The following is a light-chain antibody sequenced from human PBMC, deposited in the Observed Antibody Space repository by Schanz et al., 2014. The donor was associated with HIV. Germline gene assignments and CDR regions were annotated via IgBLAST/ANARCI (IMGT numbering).Light chain of an antibody. CDR1: QSVSSN. V-gene: IGKV3D-20*02. J-gene: IGKJ4*01. Sequence: EIVLTQSPGSLSLSPGGRATLSCGASQSVSSNLAWYQQKPGQAPRLLIYGASSRATGIPDRFSGSGSGTDFTLTISRLEPEDFAVYYCQQRSEWPLTFGGGTKLEIK. CDR3: QQRSEWPLT. CDR2: GAS.